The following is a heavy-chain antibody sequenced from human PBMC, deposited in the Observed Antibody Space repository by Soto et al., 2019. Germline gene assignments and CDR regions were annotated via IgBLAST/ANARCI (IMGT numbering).Heavy chain of an antibody. Sequence: SETLSLTCTVSGGSISSGDYYWSWIRQPPGKGLEWIGYIYYSGSTYYNPSLKSRVTISVDTSKNQFSLKLSSVTAADTAVYYCARDVWSGYYPGLRGYYYGMDVWGQGTTVTVSS. CDR2: IYYSGST. CDR3: ARDVWSGYYPGLRGYYYGMDV. J-gene: IGHJ6*02. CDR1: GGSISSGDYY. D-gene: IGHD3-3*01. V-gene: IGHV4-30-4*01.